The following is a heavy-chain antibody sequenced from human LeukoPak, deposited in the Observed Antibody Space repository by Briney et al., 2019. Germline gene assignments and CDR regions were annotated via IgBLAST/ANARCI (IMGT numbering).Heavy chain of an antibody. J-gene: IGHJ4*02. CDR2: ISSNGGST. Sequence: GGSLRLSCAASRFTFSSYAMHWVRQTPGKGLEYVSAISSNGGSTYYADSVKGRFTISRDNSKDTLYLQMSSLRAEDTAVYYCVKSAWSRRSTMVRGVILYYFDYWGQGTLVTVSS. CDR3: VKSAWSRRSTMVRGVILYYFDY. V-gene: IGHV3-64D*09. D-gene: IGHD3-10*01. CDR1: RFTFSSYA.